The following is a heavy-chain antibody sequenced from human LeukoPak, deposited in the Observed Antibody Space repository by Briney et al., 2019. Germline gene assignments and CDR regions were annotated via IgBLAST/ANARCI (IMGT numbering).Heavy chain of an antibody. CDR1: GFTFSSYG. D-gene: IGHD6-13*01. J-gene: IGHJ5*02. CDR3: AKDPYSSSWYRGSWFDP. CDR2: IRYDRSNK. V-gene: IGHV3-30*02. Sequence: GGSLRLSCAASGFTFSSYGMHWVRQAPGKGLEWVAFIRYDRSNKYYADSVKGRFTISRDNSKNTLYLQMNSLRAEDTAVYYCAKDPYSSSWYRGSWFDPWGQGTLVTVSS.